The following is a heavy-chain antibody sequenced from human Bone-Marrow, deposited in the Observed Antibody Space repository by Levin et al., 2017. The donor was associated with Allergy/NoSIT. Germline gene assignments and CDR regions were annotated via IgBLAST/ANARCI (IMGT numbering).Heavy chain of an antibody. CDR2: FKGKTDGGTT. V-gene: IGHV3-15*07. CDR3: STVRYCTSGVCYARYYYYYGMDV. J-gene: IGHJ6*02. D-gene: IGHD2-8*01. Sequence: GGSLRLACAVSGFTLNNAWINWVRQAPGKGLEWVGRFKGKTDGGTTDYAAPVKGRFTISRDDSKNMLYLQMNSLKTEDTAVYYCSTVRYCTSGVCYARYYYYYGMDVWGQGTTVTVSS. CDR1: GFTLNNAW.